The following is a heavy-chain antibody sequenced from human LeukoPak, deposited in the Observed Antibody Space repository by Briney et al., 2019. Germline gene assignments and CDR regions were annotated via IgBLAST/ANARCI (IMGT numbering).Heavy chain of an antibody. Sequence: GSLRLSCAASGNYWMHWVRQAPGKGLVWVSHINSDGSWTSYADSVKGRFTISRDDSRNTLYLQMNSLRGDDTAVYYCAKDVGKWESLHFFDYWGQGTLVTVSS. V-gene: IGHV3-74*01. D-gene: IGHD1-26*01. CDR2: INSDGSWT. CDR1: GNYW. J-gene: IGHJ4*02. CDR3: AKDVGKWESLHFFDY.